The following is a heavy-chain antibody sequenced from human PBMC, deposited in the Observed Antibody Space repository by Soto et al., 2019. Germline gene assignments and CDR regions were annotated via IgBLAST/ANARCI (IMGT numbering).Heavy chain of an antibody. CDR3: ARGFTPGWLRLEAFDI. D-gene: IGHD5-12*01. V-gene: IGHV1-2*04. CDR2: INPNSGGT. CDR1: GYTFTCYY. Sequence: ASVKVSCKASGYTFTCYYMHWVRHAPGQGLEWMGWINPNSGGTNYAQKFQGWVTMTRDTSISTAYMELSRLRSDDTAVYYCARGFTPGWLRLEAFDIWGQGTMVTVSS. J-gene: IGHJ3*02.